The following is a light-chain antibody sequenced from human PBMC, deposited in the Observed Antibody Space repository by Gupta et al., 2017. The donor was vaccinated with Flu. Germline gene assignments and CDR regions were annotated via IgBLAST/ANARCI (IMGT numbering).Light chain of an antibody. CDR3: AAWDDTLSALV. CDR1: VSNIGSNY. CDR2: RDS. J-gene: IGLJ2*01. V-gene: IGLV1-47*01. Sequence: SLLPQPPSVSGTPGQRVTVSCSGSVSNIGSNYVYWYQHLPGTAPKLLIYRDSLRPSGVPDRFSGSKSDTSASLSISGLQVEDEADFYCAAWDDTLSALVFGGGTRLTVL.